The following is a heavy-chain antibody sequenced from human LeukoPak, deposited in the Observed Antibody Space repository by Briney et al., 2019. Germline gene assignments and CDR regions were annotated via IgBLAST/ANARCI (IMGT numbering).Heavy chain of an antibody. CDR1: GGSISSSSYS. CDR2: IYYSGST. Sequence: SETLSLTCTVSGGSISSSSYSWGWIRQPPGKGLEWIGSIYYSGSTYYNPSLKSRVTISVDTSKNQFSLKLSSVAAADTAVYYCARHSSSSSPYFDYWGQGTLVTVSS. CDR3: ARHSSSSSPYFDY. J-gene: IGHJ4*02. V-gene: IGHV4-39*01. D-gene: IGHD6-6*01.